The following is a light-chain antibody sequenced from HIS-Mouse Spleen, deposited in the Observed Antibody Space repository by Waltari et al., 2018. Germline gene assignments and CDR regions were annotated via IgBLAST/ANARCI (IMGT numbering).Light chain of an antibody. V-gene: IGLV2-11*01. J-gene: IGLJ3*02. CDR3: CSYAGSYTWV. CDR2: DVS. CDR1: SSDFGGYHY. Sequence: QSALTQPRSVSGSPGQSVTISCTGTSSDFGGYHYVPWYQQHPGKAPKLMIYDVSKRPSGVPDRFSGSKSGNTASLTISGLQAEDEADYYCCSYAGSYTWVFGGGTKLTVL.